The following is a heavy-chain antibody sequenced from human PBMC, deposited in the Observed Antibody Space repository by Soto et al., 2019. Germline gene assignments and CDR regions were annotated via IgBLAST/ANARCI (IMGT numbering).Heavy chain of an antibody. D-gene: IGHD4-4*01. Sequence: GGSLRLSCAASGFTFSSYSMNWVRQAPGKGLEWVSSISSSSSYIYYADSVKGRFTISRDNAKNSLYLQMNSLRAEDTAVYYCASNRRIYSPFDYWGQGTLVTVSS. V-gene: IGHV3-21*01. CDR2: ISSSSSYI. J-gene: IGHJ4*02. CDR3: ASNRRIYSPFDY. CDR1: GFTFSSYS.